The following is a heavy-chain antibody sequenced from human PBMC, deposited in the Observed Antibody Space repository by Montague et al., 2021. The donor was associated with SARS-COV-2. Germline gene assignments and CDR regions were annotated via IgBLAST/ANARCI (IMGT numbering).Heavy chain of an antibody. CDR3: ARIPVGSKYYFDF. CDR1: GDSVSRNSAA. CDR2: TYYRSKWHN. Sequence: CAISGDSVSRNSAAWNWIRQSPSRGLEWLGRTYYRSKWHNDYAASVKSRITIDPDTSKHQFSLHLNSVTPEDTAVYYCARIPVGSKYYFDFWGQGTLVTVSS. D-gene: IGHD2-2*01. V-gene: IGHV6-1*01. J-gene: IGHJ4*02.